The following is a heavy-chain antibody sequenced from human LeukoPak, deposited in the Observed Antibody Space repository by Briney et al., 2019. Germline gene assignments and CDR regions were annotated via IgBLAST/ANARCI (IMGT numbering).Heavy chain of an antibody. D-gene: IGHD3-16*01. CDR1: GGSFSNYY. CDR3: ARDQLGDAFDI. J-gene: IGHJ3*02. V-gene: IGHV4-59*01. Sequence: NTSETLSLTCTVSGGSFSNYYWSWIRQSPGKGLEWIGYIFYSESTNYNPSLKSRVTMSLDTSKNQFSLRLSSVTVADTAVYYCARDQLGDAFDIWGQGTMVTVSS. CDR2: IFYSEST.